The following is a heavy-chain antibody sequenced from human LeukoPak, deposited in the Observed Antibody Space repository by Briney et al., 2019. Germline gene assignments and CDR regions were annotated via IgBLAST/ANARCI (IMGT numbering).Heavy chain of an antibody. CDR1: GGTFSSYA. D-gene: IGHD3-22*01. V-gene: IGHV1-69*04. Sequence: ASVKVSCKASGGTFSSYAISWVRQAPGQGLEWMGRIIPILGIANYAQKFQGRVTITADKSTSTAYMELSSLRSEDTAVYYCARGLNYYDSGGYEKWFDPWGQGTLVTVSS. J-gene: IGHJ5*02. CDR3: ARGLNYYDSGGYEKWFDP. CDR2: IIPILGIA.